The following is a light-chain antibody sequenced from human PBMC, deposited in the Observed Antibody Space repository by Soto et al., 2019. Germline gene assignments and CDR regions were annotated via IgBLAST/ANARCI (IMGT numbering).Light chain of an antibody. Sequence: AIRMTQSPSSLSASIGDRVTITCRASQGIGTYLAWYQQKPGKAPNLLIYAASILESGVPSRFSGSGSGSDFTLSNSNLQSEAFATYYCQPYYTYPRTFGQGTKVEIK. CDR1: QGIGTY. V-gene: IGKV1-8*01. CDR2: AAS. J-gene: IGKJ1*01. CDR3: QPYYTYPRT.